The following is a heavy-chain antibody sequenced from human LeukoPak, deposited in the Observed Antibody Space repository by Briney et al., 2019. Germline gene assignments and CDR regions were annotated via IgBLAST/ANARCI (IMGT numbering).Heavy chain of an antibody. V-gene: IGHV1-69*04. CDR2: IIPILGIA. CDR1: GGTFSSYT. D-gene: IGHD2-2*01. J-gene: IGHJ6*03. CDR3: ARDGDGPTLGEYQLLSPNYYYYMDV. Sequence: SVKVSCKASGGTFSSYTISWVRQAPGQGLEWMGRIIPILGIANYAQKFQGRVTITADKSTSTAYMELSSLRSEDTAVYYCARDGDGPTLGEYQLLSPNYYYYMDVWGKGTTVTVSS.